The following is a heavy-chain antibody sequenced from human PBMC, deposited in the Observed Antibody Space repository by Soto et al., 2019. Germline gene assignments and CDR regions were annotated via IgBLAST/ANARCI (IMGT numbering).Heavy chain of an antibody. D-gene: IGHD2-8*01. CDR3: ARVGRCTNGVCYHFDY. CDR2: IYYSGST. CDR1: GGSISSGGYY. V-gene: IGHV4-31*03. J-gene: IGHJ4*01. Sequence: SETLSLTCTVSGGSISSGGYYLSWIRQHPGKGLEWIGYIYYSGSTYYNPSLKSRVTISVDTSKNRFSLKLSSVTAADTAVYYCARVGRCTNGVCYHFDYWGHGTLVTVSS.